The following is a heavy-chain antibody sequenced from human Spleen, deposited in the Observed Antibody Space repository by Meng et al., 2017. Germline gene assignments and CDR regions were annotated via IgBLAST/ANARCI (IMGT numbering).Heavy chain of an antibody. V-gene: IGHV1-2*06. Sequence: ASVKVSCKPSGYNFPDYWLHWVRQAPGQGLEWMGRINPNSGGRHSAQKFQGRVSMTRDTSISTAYMELSRLRSDDTAVYYCARGYDASGHSQNPKGLYSFDYWGQGTLVTFSS. CDR2: INPNSGGR. J-gene: IGHJ4*02. D-gene: IGHD3-22*01. CDR1: GYNFPDYW. CDR3: ARGYDASGHSQNPKGLYSFDY.